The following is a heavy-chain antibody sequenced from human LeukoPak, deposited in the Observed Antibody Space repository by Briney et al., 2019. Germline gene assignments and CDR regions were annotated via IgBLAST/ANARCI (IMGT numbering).Heavy chain of an antibody. CDR2: ISYDGNNK. J-gene: IGHJ3*02. Sequence: GGSLRLSCAASGFTFSGCAMHWVRQAPGKGLEWVAVISYDGNNKYYADSVKGRFIISRDNSKNTLYLQMNSLKASDTAIYYCARVATSGYHFNMWGQGTMVTVSS. CDR1: GFTFSGCA. CDR3: ARVATSGYHFNM. V-gene: IGHV3-30-3*01. D-gene: IGHD3-22*01.